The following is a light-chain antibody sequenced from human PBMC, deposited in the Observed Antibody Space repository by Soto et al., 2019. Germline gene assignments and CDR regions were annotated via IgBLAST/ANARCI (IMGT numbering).Light chain of an antibody. CDR3: TSYAGGNNV. J-gene: IGLJ1*01. V-gene: IGLV2-8*01. Sequence: QSALTQPPSASGSPGQSVTISCTGTSSDVGGYNYVSWYQQHPGKVPKLMVYEVNKRPSGVLDRFSGSKSGNTASLTVSGLQAEDEADYYCTSYAGGNNVFGTGTKVTVL. CDR1: SSDVGGYNY. CDR2: EVN.